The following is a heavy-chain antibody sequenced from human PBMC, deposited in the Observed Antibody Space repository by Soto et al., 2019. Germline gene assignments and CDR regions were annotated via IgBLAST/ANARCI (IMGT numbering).Heavy chain of an antibody. CDR3: ARDSRSGIYWAQRGLPLYFDY. V-gene: IGHV3-21*01. Sequence: EVQLVESGGGLVKPGGSLRLSCAASGFTFSSYSMNWVRQAPGKGLEWVSSISSSSSYIYYADSVKGRFTISRDNAKNSLYLQMNGLRAEDTAVYYCARDSRSGIYWAQRGLPLYFDYWGQGTLVTVAS. CDR2: ISSSSSYI. J-gene: IGHJ4*02. D-gene: IGHD1-26*01. CDR1: GFTFSSYS.